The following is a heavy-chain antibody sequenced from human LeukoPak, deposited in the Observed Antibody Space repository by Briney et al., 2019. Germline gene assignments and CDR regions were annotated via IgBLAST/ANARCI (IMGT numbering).Heavy chain of an antibody. Sequence: SVKVSCKASGYTFTSYGISWVRQAPGQGLEWMGGIIPIFGTANYAQKFQGRVTITADESTSTAYMELSSLRSEDTAVYYCARTSDDYGDYRRFDPWGQGTLVTVSS. J-gene: IGHJ5*02. CDR2: IIPIFGTA. CDR1: GYTFTSYG. V-gene: IGHV1-69*13. CDR3: ARTSDDYGDYRRFDP. D-gene: IGHD4-17*01.